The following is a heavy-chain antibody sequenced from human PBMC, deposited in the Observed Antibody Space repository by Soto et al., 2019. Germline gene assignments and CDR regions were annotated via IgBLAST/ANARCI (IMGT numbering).Heavy chain of an antibody. Sequence: HPGGSLRLSCAASGFTFSSYWMSWVRQAPGKGLEWVANIKPDGSEKWYVDSVKGRLTISRDNARNSLYLQMNSLRAEDTAVYYCARGDYYDTSGPFSDAFDVWGQGTMVTVSS. J-gene: IGHJ3*01. CDR2: IKPDGSEK. V-gene: IGHV3-7*04. D-gene: IGHD3-22*01. CDR3: ARGDYYDTSGPFSDAFDV. CDR1: GFTFSSYW.